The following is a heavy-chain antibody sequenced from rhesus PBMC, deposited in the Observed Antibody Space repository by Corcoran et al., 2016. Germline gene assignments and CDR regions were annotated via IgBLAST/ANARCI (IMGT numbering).Heavy chain of an antibody. Sequence: QVQLQESGPGLVKPSQTLSLTCAIYGYSVSSNSATCNWMLQSPSRGLECLGRTYYRSKWYNNYAQSVQNRLSINPDTSKNQFSLQMNSVTPEDMAVYCWARETTVSGDDGLDSWGQGVGVSASS. D-gene: IGHD4-23*01. CDR2: TYYRSKWYN. V-gene: IGHV6-1*01. CDR1: GYSVSSNSAT. CDR3: ARETTVSGDDGLDS. J-gene: IGHJ6*01.